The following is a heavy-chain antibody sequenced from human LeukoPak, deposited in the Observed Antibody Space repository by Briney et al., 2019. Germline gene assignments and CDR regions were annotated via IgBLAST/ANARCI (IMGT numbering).Heavy chain of an antibody. CDR2: ISSSSSYI. V-gene: IGHV3-21*01. CDR1: GFTFSSYS. Sequence: GGSLRLSCAASGFTFSSYSTNWVRQAPGKGLEWVSSISSSSSYIYYADSVKGRFTISRDNAKNSLYLQMNSLRAEDTAVYYCARDPTYYYDSSGILGYWGQGTLVTVSS. J-gene: IGHJ4*02. CDR3: ARDPTYYYDSSGILGY. D-gene: IGHD3-22*01.